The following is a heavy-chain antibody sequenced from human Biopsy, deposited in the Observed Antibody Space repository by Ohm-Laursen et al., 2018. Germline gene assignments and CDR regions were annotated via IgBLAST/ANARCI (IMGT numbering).Heavy chain of an antibody. J-gene: IGHJ4*01. CDR2: VFYSGKT. D-gene: IGHD3-10*01. V-gene: IGHV4-39*01. CDR3: SRSYLNGWGSADFYFDV. Sequence: GTLSLTCGVSGSSIRTFDYYWGWVRQPPGKGLEWIGCVFYSGKTYYNPSLKRRVTISQVESNNQFSLTLTSVAGRDTAVYYCSRSYLNGWGSADFYFDVWGRGTPVAVSS. CDR1: GSSIRTFDYY.